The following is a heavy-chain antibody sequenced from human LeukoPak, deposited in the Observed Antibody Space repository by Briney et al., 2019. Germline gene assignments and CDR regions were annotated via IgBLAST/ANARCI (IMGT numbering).Heavy chain of an antibody. D-gene: IGHD1-26*01. CDR2: FSYSGST. Sequence: SETLSLTCSVSGVSTSDYHWIWIRQPPAKGLEWMGYFSYSGSTRYNPSLKSRVTMSVDTSKNQFSLRLISVAAADTAVYYCARMYSGTSYYFDFWGQGTLVTVSS. CDR3: ARMYSGTSYYFDF. CDR1: GVSTSDYH. J-gene: IGHJ4*02. V-gene: IGHV4-59*01.